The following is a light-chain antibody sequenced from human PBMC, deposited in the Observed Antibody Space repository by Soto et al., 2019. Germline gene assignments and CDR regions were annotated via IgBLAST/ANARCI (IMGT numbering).Light chain of an antibody. CDR2: DAS. Sequence: DIQMTQFPSTLSASIGDRVTITCRASESISVWMAWYKQIPGKAPQLLIYDASNLQSGVPSRFSGAGSGTEFTLTVSSLQPDDSGTYYCQQYNNYPFTFGPGTTVHIK. CDR3: QQYNNYPFT. V-gene: IGKV1-5*01. CDR1: ESISVW. J-gene: IGKJ3*01.